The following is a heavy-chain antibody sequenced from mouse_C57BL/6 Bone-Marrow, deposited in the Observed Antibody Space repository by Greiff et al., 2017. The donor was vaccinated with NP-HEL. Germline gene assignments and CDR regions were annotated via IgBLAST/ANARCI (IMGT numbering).Heavy chain of an antibody. CDR2: ISSGSSTI. CDR3: ARGGYWDGFAY. D-gene: IGHD4-1*01. Sequence: EVQRVESGGGLVKPGGSLKLSCAASGFTFSDYGMHWVRQAPEKGLEWVAYISSGSSTIYYADTVKGRFTISRDNAKNTLFLQMTSLRSEDTAMYYCARGGYWDGFAYWGQGTLVTVSA. V-gene: IGHV5-17*01. CDR1: GFTFSDYG. J-gene: IGHJ3*01.